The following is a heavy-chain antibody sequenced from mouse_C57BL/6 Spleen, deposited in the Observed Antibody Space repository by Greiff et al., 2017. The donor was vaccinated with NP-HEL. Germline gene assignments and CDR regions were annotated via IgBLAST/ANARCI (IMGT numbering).Heavy chain of an antibody. CDR3: ARSDYGSFYAMDY. D-gene: IGHD1-1*01. J-gene: IGHJ4*01. Sequence: VQLQQSGPELVKPGASVKISCKASGYSFTGYYMNWVKQSPEKSLEWIGEINPSTGGTTYNQKFKAKATLTVDKSSSTAYMQLKSLTSEDSAVYYCARSDYGSFYAMDYWGQGTSVTVSS. CDR2: INPSTGGT. CDR1: GYSFTGYY. V-gene: IGHV1-42*01.